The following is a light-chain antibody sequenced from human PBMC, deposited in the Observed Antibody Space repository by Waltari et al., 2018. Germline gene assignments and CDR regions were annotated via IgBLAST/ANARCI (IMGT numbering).Light chain of an antibody. CDR2: WAS. J-gene: IGKJ1*01. V-gene: IGKV4-1*01. CDR3: QQYYRSRT. Sequence: DIVMTQSPESLAVSLGDRATIDYKSSQSVFYRSDNKNYLAWYQHKPGQPPKLLFYWASTRESGVPDRFSASGSGTDFTLTINNLQAEDVAVYYCQQYYRSRTFGQGTKVEIK. CDR1: QSVFYRSDNKNY.